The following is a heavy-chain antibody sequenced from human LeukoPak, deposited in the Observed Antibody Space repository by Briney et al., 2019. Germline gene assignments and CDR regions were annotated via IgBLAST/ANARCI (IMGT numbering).Heavy chain of an antibody. V-gene: IGHV3-74*03. D-gene: IGHD4-17*01. CDR2: INSDGSST. J-gene: IGHJ4*02. Sequence: SLRPAWAAAGFTLSNYWMHWVRQAPGKGMVWVSRINSDGSSTTSADSVKGRFTISRDNAKNNLYLQMNSLRAEDTAVYYCAKGGATVIDYWGQGTLVTVSS. CDR3: AKGGATVIDY. CDR1: GFTLSNYW.